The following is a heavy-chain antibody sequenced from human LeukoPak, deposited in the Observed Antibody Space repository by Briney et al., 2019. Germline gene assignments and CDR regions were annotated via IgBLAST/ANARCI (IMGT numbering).Heavy chain of an antibody. J-gene: IGHJ6*02. CDR1: GFTFSSYA. CDR3: GASPHYYYGMDV. V-gene: IGHV3-30-3*01. Sequence: PGGSLRLSCAASGFTFSSYAMHWVRQAPGKGLEWVAVISYDGSNNYYTDPVRGRFTISRDNSKTTLYLQMNSLRAEDTAVYYCGASPHYYYGMDVWGQGTTVTVSS. CDR2: ISYDGSNN.